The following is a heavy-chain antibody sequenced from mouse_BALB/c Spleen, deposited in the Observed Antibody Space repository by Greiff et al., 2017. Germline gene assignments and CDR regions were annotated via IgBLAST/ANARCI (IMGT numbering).Heavy chain of an antibody. CDR3: ARERRFAY. Sequence: VESGGGLVKPGGSLKLSCAASGFTFSSYAMSWVRQSPEKRLEWVAEISSGGSYTYYPDTVTGRFTISRDNAKNTLYLELSSLRSEDTAMYYCARERRFAYWGQGTLVTVSA. V-gene: IGHV5-9-4*01. J-gene: IGHJ3*01. CDR1: GFTFSSYA. CDR2: ISSGGSYT.